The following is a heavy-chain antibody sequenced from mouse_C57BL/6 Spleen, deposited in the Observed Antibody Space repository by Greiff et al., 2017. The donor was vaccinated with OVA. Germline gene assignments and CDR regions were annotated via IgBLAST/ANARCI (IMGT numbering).Heavy chain of an antibody. CDR2: IHPNSGST. CDR3: ARRDGKGPMDY. CDR1: GYTFTSYW. J-gene: IGHJ4*01. V-gene: IGHV1-64*01. Sequence: QVQLQQSGAELVKPGASVKLSCKASGYTFTSYWMHWVKQRPGQGLEWIGMIHPNSGSTNYNEKFKSKATLTVDKSSSTAYMQLSSLTSEDSAVYYCARRDGKGPMDYWGQGTSVTVSS. D-gene: IGHD2-1*01.